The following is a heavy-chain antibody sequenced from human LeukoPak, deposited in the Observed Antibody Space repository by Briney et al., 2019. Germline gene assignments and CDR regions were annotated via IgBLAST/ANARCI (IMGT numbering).Heavy chain of an antibody. CDR1: GYSFTGYW. J-gene: IGHJ3*02. D-gene: IGHD6-19*01. CDR2: IYPGDSDT. Sequence: GESLKISCKGSGYSFTGYWIGWVCQMPGKGLEWMGIIYPGDSDTRYSPSFQGQVTISADKSISTAYLQWSSLKASDTAMYYCASTVADDAFDIWGQGTMVTVSS. V-gene: IGHV5-51*01. CDR3: ASTVADDAFDI.